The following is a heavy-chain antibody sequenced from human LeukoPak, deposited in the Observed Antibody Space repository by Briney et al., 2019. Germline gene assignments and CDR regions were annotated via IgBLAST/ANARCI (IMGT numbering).Heavy chain of an antibody. Sequence: NPSETLSLTCTVSGGSISSGSYYWSWIRQPAGKGLEWIGRLYTSGSTNYSPSLKSRVTISVDASKNQFSLRLTSVTAADTAVYYCARSPGPDLHYYDTSGSYYFDYWGQGTLVTVSS. CDR1: GGSISSGSYY. V-gene: IGHV4-61*02. CDR3: ARSPGPDLHYYDTSGSYYFDY. J-gene: IGHJ4*02. D-gene: IGHD3-22*01. CDR2: LYTSGST.